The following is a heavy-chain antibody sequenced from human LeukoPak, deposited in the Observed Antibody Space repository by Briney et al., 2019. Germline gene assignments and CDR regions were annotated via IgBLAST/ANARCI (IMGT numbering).Heavy chain of an antibody. CDR1: GFAFSSYG. D-gene: IGHD6-6*01. Sequence: GGSLRLSCAASGFAFSSYGMNWVRQAPGKGLEWVSSISDTGGNTYYADSVKGRITISKDNSKNTLYLQMNSLRVEDTAIYYCAKRVPYSSSAVYFDYWGQGTLVTVSS. CDR3: AKRVPYSSSAVYFDY. V-gene: IGHV3-23*01. J-gene: IGHJ4*02. CDR2: ISDTGGNT.